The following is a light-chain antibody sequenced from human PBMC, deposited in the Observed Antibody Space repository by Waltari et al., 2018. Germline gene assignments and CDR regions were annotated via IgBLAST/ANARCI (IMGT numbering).Light chain of an antibody. CDR1: SSDVGGYNY. CDR3: SSYTSSSTPL. CDR2: DVT. V-gene: IGLV2-14*01. J-gene: IGLJ2*01. Sequence: QSALTQPASVSGSPGQSITISCTGTSSDVGGYNYVSWYQQPPGKDPKTMIFDVTERPSGVSIRCSGSKSGNTSSLTISGLHAEDEADYYCSSYTSSSTPLFGGGTKLTVL.